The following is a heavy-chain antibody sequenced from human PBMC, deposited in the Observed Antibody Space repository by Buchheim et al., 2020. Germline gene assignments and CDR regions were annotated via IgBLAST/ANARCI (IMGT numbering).Heavy chain of an antibody. V-gene: IGHV4-39*01. D-gene: IGHD5-12*01. CDR1: GGSISSSSYY. CDR3: ARRIAYSGLIVDY. J-gene: IGHJ4*02. Sequence: QLQLQELGPGLVKPSETLSLTCTVSGGSISSSSYYWGWIRQPPGKGLEWIGSIHYSGSTYYNPFLKSRVTISVDTSKNQFFLKLSSVTAADTAVYYCARRIAYSGLIVDYWGQGTL. CDR2: IHYSGST.